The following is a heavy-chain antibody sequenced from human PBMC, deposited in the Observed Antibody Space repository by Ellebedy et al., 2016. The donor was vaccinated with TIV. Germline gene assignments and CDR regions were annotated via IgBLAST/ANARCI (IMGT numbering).Heavy chain of an antibody. Sequence: GASLKISXAASGFTFSSYAMSWVRQAPGKGLEWVSAISGSGGSTYYADSVKGRFTISRDNSKNTLYLQMNSLRAEDTAVYYCARDDYYGSGSYFYWGQGTLVTVSS. V-gene: IGHV3-23*01. CDR1: GFTFSSYA. CDR3: ARDDYYGSGSYFY. CDR2: ISGSGGST. J-gene: IGHJ4*02. D-gene: IGHD3-10*01.